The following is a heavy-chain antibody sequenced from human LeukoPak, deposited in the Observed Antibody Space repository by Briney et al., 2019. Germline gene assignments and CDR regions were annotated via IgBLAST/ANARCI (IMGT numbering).Heavy chain of an antibody. CDR1: GFTFDDYA. CDR2: ISWNSGSI. CDR3: AKDMELRLGELSLLDY. V-gene: IGHV3-9*01. D-gene: IGHD3-16*02. Sequence: PGGSLRLSCAASGFTFDDYAMHWVRQAPGKGLEWVSGISWNSGSIGYADSVKGRFTISRDNAKNSLYLQMNSLRAEDTALYYCAKDMELRLGELSLLDYWGQGTLVTVSS. J-gene: IGHJ4*02.